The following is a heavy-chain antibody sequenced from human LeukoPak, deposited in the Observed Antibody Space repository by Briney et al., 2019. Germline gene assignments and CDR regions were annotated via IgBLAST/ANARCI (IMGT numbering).Heavy chain of an antibody. CDR1: EFTFSKYW. D-gene: IGHD6-19*01. J-gene: IGHJ4*02. Sequence: GGSLRLSCAASEFTFSKYWMLWVRQAPGKGLESVSRINTDGTVTTYADSVKGRFTVSRDNADNTMFLQMNSVRDEDTAVYYCATRQWLAPPPDSWGQGTPVTVSS. CDR3: ATRQWLAPPPDS. CDR2: INTDGTVT. V-gene: IGHV3-74*01.